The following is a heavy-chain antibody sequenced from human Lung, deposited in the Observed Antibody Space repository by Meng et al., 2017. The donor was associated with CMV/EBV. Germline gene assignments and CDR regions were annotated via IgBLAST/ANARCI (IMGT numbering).Heavy chain of an antibody. CDR2: INPNSGDT. Sequence: ASVKVSCKASGYTFTGYNIHWVRQAPGQGLEWMGWINPNSGDTKYAQKFQGRVALTRDTSISTAYMELSSLKSDDTAVFFCARLFHTSLGTNYYYGMDVWSQGTAVTVSS. D-gene: IGHD3-10*01. CDR1: GYTFTGYN. V-gene: IGHV1-2*02. CDR3: ARLFHTSLGTNYYYGMDV. J-gene: IGHJ6*02.